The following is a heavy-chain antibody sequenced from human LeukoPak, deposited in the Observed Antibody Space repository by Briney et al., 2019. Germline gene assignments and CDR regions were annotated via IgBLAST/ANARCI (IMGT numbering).Heavy chain of an antibody. CDR1: GYTFTSYG. J-gene: IGHJ4*02. Sequence: ASVKVSCKASGYTFTSYGISWVRQAPGQELEWMGGIIPIFGTANYAQKFQGRVTITADKSTSTAYMELSSLRSEDTAVYYCAIDSSGWYMGFDYWGQGTLVTVSS. CDR2: IIPIFGTA. CDR3: AIDSSGWYMGFDY. D-gene: IGHD6-19*01. V-gene: IGHV1-69*06.